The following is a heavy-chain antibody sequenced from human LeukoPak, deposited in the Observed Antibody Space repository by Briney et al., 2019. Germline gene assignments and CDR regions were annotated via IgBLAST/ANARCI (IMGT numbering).Heavy chain of an antibody. CDR1: GFTFDDYG. CDR3: ARLTGTTAAGGLDY. CDR2: INWNGGST. Sequence: GGSLRLSCAASGFTFDDYGMSWVRQAPGKGLEWVSGINWNGGSTGYADSVKGRFTISRDNAKNSLYLQLNSLRAEDTALYHCARLTGTTAAGGLDYWGQGTLVTVSS. V-gene: IGHV3-20*01. D-gene: IGHD1-7*01. J-gene: IGHJ4*02.